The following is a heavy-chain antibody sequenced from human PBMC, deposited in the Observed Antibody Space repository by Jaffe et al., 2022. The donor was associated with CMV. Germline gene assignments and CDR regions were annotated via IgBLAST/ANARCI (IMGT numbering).Heavy chain of an antibody. CDR1: GFTFDDYA. D-gene: IGHD3-9*01. CDR2: ISWNSGSI. J-gene: IGHJ5*02. CDR3: AKDVYGSGYDILTGSGFDP. Sequence: EVQLVESGGGLVQPGRSLRLSCAASGFTFDDYAMHWVRQAPGKGLEWVSGISWNSGSIGYADSVKGRFTISRDNAKNSLYLQMNSLRAEDTALYYCAKDVYGSGYDILTGSGFDPWGQGTQVTVSS. V-gene: IGHV3-9*01.